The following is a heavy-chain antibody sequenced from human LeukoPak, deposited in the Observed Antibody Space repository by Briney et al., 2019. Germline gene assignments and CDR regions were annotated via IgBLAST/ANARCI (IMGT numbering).Heavy chain of an antibody. D-gene: IGHD3-9*01. J-gene: IGHJ4*02. V-gene: IGHV3-66*01. CDR2: IYRDGSS. Sequence: GGSLRLSCVASGLSVSSNYMSWVCQAPGKGLEWVSVIYRDGSSYYAESVKGRFTISRDNSKNTLYIQMNSLRAEDTAVYYCARSFYDILIGYYQYFDYWGQGTLVTVSS. CDR3: ARSFYDILIGYYQYFDY. CDR1: GLSVSSNY.